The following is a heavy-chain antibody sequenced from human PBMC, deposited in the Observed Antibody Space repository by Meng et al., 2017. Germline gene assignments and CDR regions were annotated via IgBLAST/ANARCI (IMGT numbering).Heavy chain of an antibody. V-gene: IGHV3-15*01. CDR1: GFRVTDAW. Sequence: EVPLVESGGGLVKPGGSLRLSCVASGFRVTDAWMSWVRQAPGKGLEWVGRINSNSDGGTTDYAAPVKGRFTISRDDSKNTLYLQMNSLKTEDTAVYYCTTDLSPPFDYWGQGTLVTVSS. J-gene: IGHJ4*02. CDR3: TTDLSPPFDY. CDR2: INSNSDGGTT.